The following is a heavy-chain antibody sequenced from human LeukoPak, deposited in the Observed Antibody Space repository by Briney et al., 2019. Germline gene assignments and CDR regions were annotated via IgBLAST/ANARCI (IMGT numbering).Heavy chain of an antibody. J-gene: IGHJ6*02. CDR3: AHRAYESGYYTGGFVYYGMDV. CDR2: INPSGGST. D-gene: IGHD3-3*01. Sequence: GASVKVSCKASGYTFTSYYMHWVRQAPGQGLEWMGIINPSGGSTSYAQKFQGRVTMTRNTSISTAYMELSSLRPEDTAVYYCAHRAYESGYYTGGFVYYGMDVWGQGTTVTVSS. CDR1: GYTFTSYY. V-gene: IGHV1-46*01.